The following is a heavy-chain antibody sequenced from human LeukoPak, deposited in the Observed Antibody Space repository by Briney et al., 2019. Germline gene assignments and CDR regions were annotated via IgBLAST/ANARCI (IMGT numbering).Heavy chain of an antibody. D-gene: IGHD5-24*01. J-gene: IGHJ4*02. CDR1: GGSFSGYY. V-gene: IGHV4-34*01. CDR3: ARGRDPY. CDR2: INHSGST. Sequence: SETLSLTCAVYGGSFSGYYWTWIRQPPGRGLEWIGEINHSGSTNYNPSLKSRVTISVDTSKSQFSLKLNSVTAADTAMYYCARGRDPYWGQGTLFTVSS.